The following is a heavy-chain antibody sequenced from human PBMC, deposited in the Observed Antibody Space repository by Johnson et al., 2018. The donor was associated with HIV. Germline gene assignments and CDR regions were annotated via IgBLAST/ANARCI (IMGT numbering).Heavy chain of an antibody. V-gene: IGHV3-30*04. Sequence: QVQLVESGGGVVQPGRSLRLSCAASGLNFSDYTMQWVRQAPGKGLEWVAVISHDGSDEYYADSVKGRFTVSRDNSNNTLYLQMKRLRTEDTAVYYCARGRRSMTVADVRGGGFDIWGQGTMVTVSS. J-gene: IGHJ3*02. CDR3: ARGRRSMTVADVRGGGFDI. CDR2: ISHDGSDE. D-gene: IGHD6-19*01. CDR1: GLNFSDYT.